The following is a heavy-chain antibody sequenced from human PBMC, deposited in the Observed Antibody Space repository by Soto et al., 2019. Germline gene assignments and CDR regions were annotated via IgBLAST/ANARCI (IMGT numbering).Heavy chain of an antibody. D-gene: IGHD6-6*01. CDR3: ARDPVRQLGEDY. CDR2: INHSGST. J-gene: IGHJ4*02. Sequence: KPSETLSLTCAVYGGSFSGYYWSWIRQPPGKGLEWIGEINHSGSTNYNPSLTSRVTISVDTSKNQFSLKLSSVTAADTAVYYCARDPVRQLGEDYWGQGTLVTVSS. V-gene: IGHV4-34*01. CDR1: GGSFSGYY.